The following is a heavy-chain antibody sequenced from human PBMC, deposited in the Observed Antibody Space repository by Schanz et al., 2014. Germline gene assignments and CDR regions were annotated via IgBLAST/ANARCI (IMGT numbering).Heavy chain of an antibody. Sequence: VQLVESGGGVVQPGRSLRLSCAASGFTFSNFAIHWVRQAPGKGLEWVSVIYSDGRTYYGDSVKGRFTISRDNSKNTLYLQMNSLRDEDTAMYYCAKRCSSTSCSHGAFDIWGQGTMVTVSS. J-gene: IGHJ3*02. CDR2: IYSDGRT. CDR1: GFTFSNFA. D-gene: IGHD2-2*01. V-gene: IGHV3-NL1*01. CDR3: AKRCSSTSCSHGAFDI.